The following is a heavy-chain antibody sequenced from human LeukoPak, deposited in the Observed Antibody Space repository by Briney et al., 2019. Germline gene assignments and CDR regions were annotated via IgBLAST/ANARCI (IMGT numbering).Heavy chain of an antibody. J-gene: IGHJ4*02. V-gene: IGHV1-69*05. CDR3: ARAGYSRFVDDLDY. CDR2: IIPIFGTA. D-gene: IGHD1-26*01. CDR1: GGTFSSYA. Sequence: ASVKVSCKASGGTFSSYAISWVRQAPGQGLEWMGGIIPIFGTANYAQKFQGRITITTDESTSTAYMELSSLRSEDTAVYYCARAGYSRFVDDLDYWGQGTLVIVSS.